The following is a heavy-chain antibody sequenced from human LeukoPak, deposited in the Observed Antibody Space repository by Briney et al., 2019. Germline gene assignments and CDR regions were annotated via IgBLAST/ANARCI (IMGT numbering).Heavy chain of an antibody. CDR3: ARGIDIVVVPAAIYYYYMDV. J-gene: IGHJ6*03. V-gene: IGHV1-8*02. D-gene: IGHD2-2*01. CDR1: GYTFTSYG. CDR2: MNPNSGNT. Sequence: ASVKVSCKASGYTFTSYGINWVRQATGQGLEWMGWMNPNSGNTGYAQKFQGRVTMTRNTSISTAYMELSSLRSEDTAVYYCARGIDIVVVPAAIYYYYMDVWGKGTTVTISS.